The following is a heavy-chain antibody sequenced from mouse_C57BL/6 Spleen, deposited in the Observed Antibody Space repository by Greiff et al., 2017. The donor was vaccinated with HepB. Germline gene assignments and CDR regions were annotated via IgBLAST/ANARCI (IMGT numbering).Heavy chain of an antibody. Sequence: QVQLQQPGAELVKPGASVKMSCKASGYTFTSYWITWVKQRPGQGLEWIGDIYPGSGSTNYNEKFKSKATLTVDTSSSTAYMQLSSLTSEDSAVYYCAREDLANWDGRFAYWGQGTLVTVSA. J-gene: IGHJ3*01. V-gene: IGHV1-55*01. CDR1: GYTFTSYW. D-gene: IGHD4-1*01. CDR2: IYPGSGST. CDR3: AREDLANWDGRFAY.